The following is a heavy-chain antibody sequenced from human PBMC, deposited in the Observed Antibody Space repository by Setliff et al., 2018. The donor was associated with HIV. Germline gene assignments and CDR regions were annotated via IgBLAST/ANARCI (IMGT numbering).Heavy chain of an antibody. Sequence: SVKVSCKASGFTFSSSVIQWVRQARGQRLEWIGWIVVGSGNSNHAQKFQERVTISRDMSTNTAYMELSGLRSEDTAVYYCAAAPSPAAPGNWGQGTLVT. CDR3: AAAPSPAAPGN. V-gene: IGHV1-58*02. CDR2: IVVGSGNS. J-gene: IGHJ4*02. CDR1: GFTFSSSV. D-gene: IGHD6-25*01.